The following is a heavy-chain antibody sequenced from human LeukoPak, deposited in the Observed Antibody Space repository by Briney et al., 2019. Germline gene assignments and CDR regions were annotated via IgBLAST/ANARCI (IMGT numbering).Heavy chain of an antibody. D-gene: IGHD6-19*01. CDR3: ARDADFASGWYGGWLDP. V-gene: IGHV3-48*03. CDR1: GFTFSSYE. Sequence: GGSLRLSCAASGFTFSSYEMNWVRQAPGKGLEWISYITSSGSTIYYADSVKGRFTISRDNAKNSLYLQMNSLRAEDTAVYYCARDADFASGWYGGWLDPWGQGTLVTVSS. CDR2: ITSSGSTI. J-gene: IGHJ5*02.